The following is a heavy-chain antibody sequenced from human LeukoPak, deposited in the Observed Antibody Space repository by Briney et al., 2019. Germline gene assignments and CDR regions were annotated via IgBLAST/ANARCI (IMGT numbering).Heavy chain of an antibody. J-gene: IGHJ4*02. V-gene: IGHV5-51*01. Sequence: GESLKISCKGSGYSFTCYWIGWVRQMPGKGLEWMGIIYPGDSDTRYSPSFQGQVTISADKSISTAYLQWSSLKASDTAMYYCARHLRSRYCSGGSCPTFDYWGQGTLVTVSS. D-gene: IGHD2-15*01. CDR1: GYSFTCYW. CDR2: IYPGDSDT. CDR3: ARHLRSRYCSGGSCPTFDY.